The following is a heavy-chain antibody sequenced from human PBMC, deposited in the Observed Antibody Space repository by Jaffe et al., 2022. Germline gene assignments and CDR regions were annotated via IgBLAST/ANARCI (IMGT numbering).Heavy chain of an antibody. CDR3: AATVLRFLEWLSPQGWFDP. D-gene: IGHD3-3*01. CDR2: INHSGST. Sequence: QVQLQQWGAGLLKPSETLSLTCAVYGGSFSGYYWSWIRQPPGKGLEWIGEINHSGSTNYNPSLKSRVTISVDTSKNQFSLKLSSVTAADTAVYYCAATVLRFLEWLSPQGWFDPWGQGTLVTVSS. V-gene: IGHV4-34*01. CDR1: GGSFSGYY. J-gene: IGHJ5*02.